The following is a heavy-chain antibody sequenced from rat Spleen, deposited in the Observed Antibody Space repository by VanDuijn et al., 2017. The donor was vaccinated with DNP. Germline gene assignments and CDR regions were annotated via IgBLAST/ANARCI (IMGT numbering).Heavy chain of an antibody. CDR3: ARYIYNNYGFDY. Sequence: EVQLQESGPGLVKPSQSLSLTCSVTGYSIITNYWGWIRKFPGNKMEWIGHISYSGSTGYNPSLKSRISITRDTSKNQFFLQLNSVTTEDTATYYCARYIYNNYGFDYWGQGVMVTVSS. J-gene: IGHJ2*01. CDR1: GYSIITNY. V-gene: IGHV3-1*01. CDR2: ISYSGST. D-gene: IGHD1-10*01.